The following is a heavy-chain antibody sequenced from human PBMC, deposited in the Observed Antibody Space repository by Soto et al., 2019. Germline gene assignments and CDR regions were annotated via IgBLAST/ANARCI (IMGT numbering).Heavy chain of an antibody. J-gene: IGHJ5*02. CDR3: ARAGGNFDP. V-gene: IGHV4-59*11. CDR2: IFYSGGT. CDR1: GGSIIGHY. Sequence: SETLSLTCTISGGSIIGHYWSWIRQPPGKGLEWIGQIFYSGGTNYNPSLERRVTISVDTSKNQFSLKLSSMTAADTAVYYCARAGGNFDPWGQGTLVTVSS.